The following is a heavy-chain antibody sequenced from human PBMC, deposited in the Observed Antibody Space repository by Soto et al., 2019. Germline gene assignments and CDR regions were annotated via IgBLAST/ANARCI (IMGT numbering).Heavy chain of an antibody. CDR3: ARGYYDSSGYYDYYYGMDV. CDR2: INPNSGGT. CDR1: GYTFPGYY. Sequence: ASVKVSCKASGYTFPGYYMHWVRQAPGQGLEWMGWINPNSGGTNYAQKFQGWVTMTRDTSISTAYMELSRLRSDDTAVYYCARGYYDSSGYYDYYYGMDVWGQGTTVTVSS. V-gene: IGHV1-2*04. J-gene: IGHJ6*02. D-gene: IGHD3-22*01.